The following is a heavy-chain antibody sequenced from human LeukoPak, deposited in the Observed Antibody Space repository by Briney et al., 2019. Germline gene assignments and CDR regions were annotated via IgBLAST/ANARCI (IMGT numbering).Heavy chain of an antibody. CDR1: GFTFSSYS. CDR2: ISSSGSTI. J-gene: IGHJ4*02. Sequence: GGSLRLSCAASGFTFSSYSMNWVRQAPGKGLEWVSYISSSGSTIYYADSVKGRFTISRDNAKNSLYLQMNSLRAEDTAVYYCARDLTTYLHFDYWGQGTLVTVSS. CDR3: ARDLTTYLHFDY. V-gene: IGHV3-48*04. D-gene: IGHD4/OR15-4a*01.